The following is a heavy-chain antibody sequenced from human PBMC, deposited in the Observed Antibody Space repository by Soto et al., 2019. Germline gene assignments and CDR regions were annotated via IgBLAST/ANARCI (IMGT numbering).Heavy chain of an antibody. CDR2: VSSGGGT. J-gene: IGHJ4*02. CDR3: AKRRGAGGHFDY. D-gene: IGHD2-15*01. CDR1: GFTFSSYA. Sequence: GGSLRLSCAASGFTFSSYAMPWVRQAPGKGLEWVSVVSSGGGTHYADSVKGRFTVSRDNSKNTLSLQMNSLRADDTAVYYCAKRRGAGGHFDYWGQGALVTVSS. V-gene: IGHV3-23*01.